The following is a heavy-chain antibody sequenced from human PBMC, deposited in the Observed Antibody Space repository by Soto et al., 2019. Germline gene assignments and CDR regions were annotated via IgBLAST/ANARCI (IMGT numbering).Heavy chain of an antibody. CDR1: GFTFSHFA. D-gene: IGHD2-2*01. V-gene: IGHV3-23*01. CDR3: AKDTSSSPYYMDV. CDR2: ITGSTGTT. J-gene: IGHJ6*03. Sequence: EVQVLESGGGSVQPGGSLSLSCAASGFTFSHFAMSWVRHAPGKGLEWVSEITGSTGTTYYADSVKGRFIISRDNSKNTVHLQMNSLRAEDTAVYYCAKDTSSSPYYMDVWGKGTTVTVSS.